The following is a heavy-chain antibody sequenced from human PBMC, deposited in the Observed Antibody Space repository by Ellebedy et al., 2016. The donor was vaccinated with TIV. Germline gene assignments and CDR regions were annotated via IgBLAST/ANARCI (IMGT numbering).Heavy chain of an antibody. V-gene: IGHV4-61*01. CDR1: GGSVSSGSYY. Sequence: MPSETLSLTCTVSGGSVSSGSYYWSCFRQPPGKGLELTGYIHYSGSTNYNPSLKSRVTISVDTSKNQFSLKLSSVIAADTAVYYCARGEGSYYPGNPWGQGTLVTVSS. CDR2: IHYSGST. D-gene: IGHD3-10*01. J-gene: IGHJ5*02. CDR3: ARGEGSYYPGNP.